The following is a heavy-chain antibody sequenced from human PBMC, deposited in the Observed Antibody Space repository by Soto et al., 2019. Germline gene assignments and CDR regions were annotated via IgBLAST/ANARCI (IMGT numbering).Heavy chain of an antibody. CDR1: GYTFTSYG. Sequence: QVQLVQSGAAVKKPGASVKVSCKASGYTFTSYGISWVRQAPGQGLEWMGWISAYNGNTNYAQKLQGRVTMTTDTSTSTASMELRSLRSDDTAVYYCARQDYDSSGYGGNDYWGQGTLVTVSS. V-gene: IGHV1-18*01. D-gene: IGHD3-22*01. CDR2: ISAYNGNT. CDR3: ARQDYDSSGYGGNDY. J-gene: IGHJ4*02.